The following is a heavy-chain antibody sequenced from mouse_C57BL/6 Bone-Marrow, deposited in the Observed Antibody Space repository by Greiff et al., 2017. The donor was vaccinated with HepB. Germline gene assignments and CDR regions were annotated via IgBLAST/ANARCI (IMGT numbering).Heavy chain of an antibody. CDR3: ARGGGVDY. CDR2: ISYDGSN. J-gene: IGHJ4*01. CDR1: GYSITSGYY. Sequence: EVQRVESGPGLVKPSQSLSLTCSVTGYSITSGYYWNWIRQFPGNKLEWMGYISYDGSNNYNPSLKNRISITRDTSKNQFFLKLNSVTTEDTATYYCARGGGVDYWGQGTSVTVSS. D-gene: IGHD1-1*02. V-gene: IGHV3-6*01.